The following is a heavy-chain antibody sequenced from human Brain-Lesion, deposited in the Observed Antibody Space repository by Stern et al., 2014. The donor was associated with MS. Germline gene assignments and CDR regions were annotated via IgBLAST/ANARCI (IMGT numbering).Heavy chain of an antibody. V-gene: IGHV4-39*01. CDR3: ATRTTMATRSYWYFDL. CDR2: VSFRGGN. D-gene: IGHD4-23*01. J-gene: IGHJ2*01. CDR1: GGSLSDSSYY. Sequence: VQLVESGPGLVKPSQTLSLTCTVSGGSLSDSSYYWGWIRQSPGKGLEWIGGVSFRGGNHYNPALKSRVTISGDTSKNTLSLKVNSMTAADTAMCYCATRTTMATRSYWYFDLWGRGTLVTVSS.